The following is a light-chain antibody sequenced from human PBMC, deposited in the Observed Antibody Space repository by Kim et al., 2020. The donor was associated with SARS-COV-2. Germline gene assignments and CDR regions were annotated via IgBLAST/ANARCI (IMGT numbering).Light chain of an antibody. CDR3: ETWDSNTYWV. CDR2: LEGSGSY. J-gene: IGLJ3*02. Sequence: VKLTCTLSSGHSSYIIAWHQQQPGKAPRYLMKLEGSGSYNKGSGVPDRFSGSSSGADRYLTISNLQSEDEADYYCETWDSNTYWVFGGGTQLTVL. CDR1: SGHSSYI. V-gene: IGLV4-60*03.